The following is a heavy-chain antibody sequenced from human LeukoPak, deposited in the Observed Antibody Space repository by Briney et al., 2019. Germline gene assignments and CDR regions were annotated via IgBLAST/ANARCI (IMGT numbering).Heavy chain of an antibody. CDR1: GGSFSGYY. J-gene: IGHJ5*02. Sequence: PSETLSLTCAVYGGSFSGYYWNWIRQSPGKGLEWIGEINQSGSTSYNPSLKSRVTISVDTSKNHFSLKVSSVTAADTAVYYCARRWNARLYNWFDPWGQGTPVTVSS. D-gene: IGHD1-1*01. V-gene: IGHV4-34*01. CDR2: INQSGST. CDR3: ARRWNARLYNWFDP.